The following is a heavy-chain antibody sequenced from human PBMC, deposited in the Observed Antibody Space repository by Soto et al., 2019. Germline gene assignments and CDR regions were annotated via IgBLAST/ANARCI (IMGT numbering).Heavy chain of an antibody. CDR3: ARLIGNSWLDS. Sequence: SQTLSLTCDISGDSVSTNSATWAWISQSPSRRLEWLGRTYYRSKWYNDYAVSVEGRITINPDTSNNQVSLQLNSVTPDDTAVYYCARLIGNSWLDSWGQGTLVTVSS. CDR2: TYYRSKWYN. J-gene: IGHJ5*01. V-gene: IGHV6-1*01. D-gene: IGHD2-8*01. CDR1: GDSVSTNSAT.